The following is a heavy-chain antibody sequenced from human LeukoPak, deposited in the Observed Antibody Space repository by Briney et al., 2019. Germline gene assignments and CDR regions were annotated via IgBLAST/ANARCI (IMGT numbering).Heavy chain of an antibody. J-gene: IGHJ3*02. CDR3: AKFRSSWTGDDAFDI. V-gene: IGHV3-23*01. D-gene: IGHD6-13*01. CDR1: GFTFSSYA. CDR2: ISGSGGST. Sequence: PGGSLRLSCAASGFTFSSYAMNWVRQAPGKGLEWVSAISGSGGSTYYADSVKGRFTVSRDNSKNTLYLQMNSLRAEDTAVYYCAKFRSSWTGDDAFDIWGQGTMVTVSS.